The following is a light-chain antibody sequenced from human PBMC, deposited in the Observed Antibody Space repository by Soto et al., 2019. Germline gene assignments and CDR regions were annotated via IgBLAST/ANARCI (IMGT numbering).Light chain of an antibody. CDR2: DES. J-gene: IGKJ4*01. Sequence: DTQMTQSPASLSASVGDTITISCQASQDVKYFLNWFHQKPGKAPQLLISDESNLETGVPPRFSGRGSSTQFSLTITRLQPDDIWTYYCQQYDNVPLTFGGGTKVEIK. CDR3: QQYDNVPLT. V-gene: IGKV1-33*01. CDR1: QDVKYF.